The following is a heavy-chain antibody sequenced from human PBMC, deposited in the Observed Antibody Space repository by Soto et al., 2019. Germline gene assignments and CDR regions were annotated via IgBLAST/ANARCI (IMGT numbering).Heavy chain of an antibody. CDR2: IIPIFGTA. D-gene: IGHD3-3*01. CDR3: ASSSRITIFGVVTEFDY. V-gene: IGHV1-69*13. J-gene: IGHJ4*02. Sequence: GASVKVSCKASGGTFSSYAISWVRQAPGQGLEWMGGIIPIFGTANYAQKFQGRVTITADESTSTAYMELSSLRSEDTAVYYCASSSRITIFGVVTEFDYWGQGTLVTVSS. CDR1: GGTFSSYA.